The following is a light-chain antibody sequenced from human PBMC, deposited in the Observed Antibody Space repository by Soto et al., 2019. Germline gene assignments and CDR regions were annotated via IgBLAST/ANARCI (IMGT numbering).Light chain of an antibody. Sequence: IQMTQSPSTLSASVGDRVTITCRASQGIGSWLAWYQQKPGKAPKLLIYDASSLESEVPSRFSGSGSGTDFTLTISGLQPDDFATYYCQQYNSYSWTFGEGTKVEIK. V-gene: IGKV1-5*01. CDR3: QQYNSYSWT. CDR1: QGIGSW. J-gene: IGKJ1*01. CDR2: DAS.